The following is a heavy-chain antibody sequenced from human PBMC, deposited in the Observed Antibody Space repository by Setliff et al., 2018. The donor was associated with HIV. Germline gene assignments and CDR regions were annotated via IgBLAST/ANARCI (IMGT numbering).Heavy chain of an antibody. CDR1: GGSFSGYY. V-gene: IGHV4-34*01. CDR2: INHGGST. J-gene: IGHJ6*03. Sequence: PSETLSLTCAVYGGSFSGYYWSWIRQPPGKGLEWIGEINHGGSTNYNPSLKSRVTISVDTSKNQFSLKLSSVTAADTAVYYCARGPRYYDILTGPYYYYYYMDVWGKGTTVTVSS. CDR3: ARGPRYYDILTGPYYYYYYMDV. D-gene: IGHD3-9*01.